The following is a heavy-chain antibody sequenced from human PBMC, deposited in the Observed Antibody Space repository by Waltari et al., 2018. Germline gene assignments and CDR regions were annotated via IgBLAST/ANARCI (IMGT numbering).Heavy chain of an antibody. D-gene: IGHD2-2*01. V-gene: IGHV4-30-4*08. CDR3: ARGLPGYCSSTSCPNWFDP. Sequence: ISSGDYYWSWIRQPPGKGLEWIGYIYYSGSTYYNPSLKSRVTISVDTSKNQFSLKLSSVTAADTAVYYCARGLPGYCSSTSCPNWFDPWGQGTLVTVSS. CDR1: ISSGDYY. CDR2: IYYSGST. J-gene: IGHJ5*02.